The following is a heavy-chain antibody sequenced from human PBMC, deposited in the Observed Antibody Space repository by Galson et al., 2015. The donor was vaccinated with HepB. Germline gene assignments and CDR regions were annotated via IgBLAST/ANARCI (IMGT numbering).Heavy chain of an antibody. CDR3: AKDWIAAAGIPSQIYYYYGMDV. Sequence: SLRLSCAASGFTFSSYGMHWVRQAPGKGLEWVAFIRYDGSNKYYADSVKGRFTISGDNSKNTLYLQMNSLRAEDTAVYYCAKDWIAAAGIPSQIYYYYGMDVWGQGTTVTVSS. V-gene: IGHV3-30*02. CDR2: IRYDGSNK. CDR1: GFTFSSYG. J-gene: IGHJ6*02. D-gene: IGHD6-13*01.